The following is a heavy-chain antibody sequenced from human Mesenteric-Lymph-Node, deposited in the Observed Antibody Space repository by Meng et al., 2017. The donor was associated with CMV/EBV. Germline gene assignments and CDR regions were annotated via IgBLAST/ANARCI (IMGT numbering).Heavy chain of an antibody. D-gene: IGHD4-23*01. J-gene: IGHJ5*02. CDR2: ISYAGGA. Sequence: SDYHWAWIRQPPGKGLEWIGSISYAGGAYYSPSLESRVTMSVDTSKNQFALKLSSVTAADTAVYYCARDLPTMITPAGLGYIHFDPWGQGTLVTVSS. CDR3: ARDLPTMITPAGLGYIHFDP. V-gene: IGHV4-39*06. CDR1: SDYH.